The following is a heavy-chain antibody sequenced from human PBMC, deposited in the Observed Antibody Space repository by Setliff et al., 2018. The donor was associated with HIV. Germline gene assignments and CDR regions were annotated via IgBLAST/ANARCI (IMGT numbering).Heavy chain of an antibody. CDR3: AKDGDYSNWDYDAFDI. J-gene: IGHJ3*02. Sequence: GGSLRLSCAASGFTFSAHGMHWVRRAPGKGLEWVAFINYDESSEYYVDSVKGRVTISRDNSKNTVDLQMNSLRAEDTAVYYCAKDGDYSNWDYDAFDIWGQGTMVTVS. CDR2: INYDESSE. CDR1: GFTFSAHG. V-gene: IGHV3-30*02. D-gene: IGHD1-7*01.